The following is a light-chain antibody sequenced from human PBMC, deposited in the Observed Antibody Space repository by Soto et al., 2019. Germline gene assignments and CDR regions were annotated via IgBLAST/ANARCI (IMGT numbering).Light chain of an antibody. CDR1: QSVSSN. V-gene: IGKV3-15*01. CDR2: GAS. CDR3: QQYDNWPPGVT. J-gene: IGKJ3*01. Sequence: RVMTQSPATLSVSPGERATLSCRASQSVSSNLAWYQQKPGQAPRLLIYGASTRATGIPARFSGSGSGTEFTLTISSLQSEDFAVYYCQQYDNWPPGVTFGPGTKVDIK.